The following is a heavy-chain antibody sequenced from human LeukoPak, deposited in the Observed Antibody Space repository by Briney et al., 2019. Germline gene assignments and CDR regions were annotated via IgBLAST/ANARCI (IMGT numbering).Heavy chain of an antibody. D-gene: IGHD6-13*01. Sequence: PGGPLRLSCAASGFTFRSYAMSWVRQAPGKGLEWVSAISGSGGSTYYADSVKGRFTISRDNSKNTLYLQMNSLRAEDTAVYYCAKDSTERIAAAGNFDYWGQGTLVAVSS. V-gene: IGHV3-23*01. J-gene: IGHJ4*02. CDR3: AKDSTERIAAAGNFDY. CDR1: GFTFRSYA. CDR2: ISGSGGST.